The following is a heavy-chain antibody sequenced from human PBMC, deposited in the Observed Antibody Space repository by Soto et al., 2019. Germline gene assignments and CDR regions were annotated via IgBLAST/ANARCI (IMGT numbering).Heavy chain of an antibody. D-gene: IGHD2-15*01. Sequence: QVQLVESGGGVVQPGRSLRLSCAASGFTFSGYGMQWVRQAPGKGLEGVAVIANDVSDQFYVDSVKGRFIISRDNSKNTLYLEMNSLSAEDTAMYYCTRSLGGSSYFVSDHWGQGTLVTVSS. CDR2: IANDVSDQ. CDR1: GFTFSGYG. CDR3: TRSLGGSSYFVSDH. V-gene: IGHV3-30*03. J-gene: IGHJ4*02.